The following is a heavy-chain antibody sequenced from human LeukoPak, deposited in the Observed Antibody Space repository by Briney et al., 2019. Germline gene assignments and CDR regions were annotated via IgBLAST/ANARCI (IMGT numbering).Heavy chain of an antibody. V-gene: IGHV4-61*01. CDR2: IYYSGST. J-gene: IGHJ4*02. Sequence: TSSETLSLTCTVSGGSVSSGSYSWSWIRKPPGKGLEWIGYIYYSGSTNYNPSLKSRVTISVDTSKNQFSLKLTSVTAADTAVYYCARAFEVREFWSGSNGHFDYWGQGTLVTVSS. CDR3: ARAFEVREFWSGSNGHFDY. CDR1: GGSVSSGSYS. D-gene: IGHD3-3*01.